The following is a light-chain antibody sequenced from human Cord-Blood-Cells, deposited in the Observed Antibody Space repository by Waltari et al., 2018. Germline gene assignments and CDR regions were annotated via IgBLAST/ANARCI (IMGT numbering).Light chain of an antibody. CDR2: KAY. V-gene: IGKV1-5*03. CDR1: QSISSW. J-gene: IGKJ1*01. CDR3: QQYNSYSWT. Sequence: DIQMTQSPSTLSASVGDRFTITCRASQSISSWLAWYQQKPEKAPKLLIYKAYSLESGVPSRFSGSGSGTEFTLTISSLQPDDFATYYCQQYNSYSWTFGQGTKVEIK.